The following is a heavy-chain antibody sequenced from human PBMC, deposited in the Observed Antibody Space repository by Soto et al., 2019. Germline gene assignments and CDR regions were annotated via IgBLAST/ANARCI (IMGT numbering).Heavy chain of an antibody. D-gene: IGHD1-26*01. J-gene: IGHJ4*02. CDR1: GFTISNYW. V-gene: IGHV3-74*01. CDR2: ISPDGSTT. Sequence: EVQLVEAGGDLVQPGGSLRLSCVASGFTISNYWMHWVRQAPGKGLIWVSRISPDGSTTNYADSVKGRFTISRDSAKNTLYLQMDSLRAEDMALYYCTRVISGSSGLFAYWGQGTLVTVSS. CDR3: TRVISGSSGLFAY.